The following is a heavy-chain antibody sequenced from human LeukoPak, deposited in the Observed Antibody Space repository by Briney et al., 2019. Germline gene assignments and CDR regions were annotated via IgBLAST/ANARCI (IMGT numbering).Heavy chain of an antibody. CDR2: INPNSGGT. CDR3: ARGPAATYYYYGMDV. CDR1: GYTFTGYY. V-gene: IGHV1-2*04. Sequence: ASVKVSCKASGYTFTGYYMHWVRQAPGQGLEWMGWINPNSGGTNYAQKFQGWVTMTRDMSISTAYMELSRLRSDDTAVYYCARGPAATYYYYGMDVWGQGTTVTVSS. D-gene: IGHD6-13*01. J-gene: IGHJ6*02.